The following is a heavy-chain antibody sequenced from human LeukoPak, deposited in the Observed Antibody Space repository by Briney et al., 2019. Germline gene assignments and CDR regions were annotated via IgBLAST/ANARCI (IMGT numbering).Heavy chain of an antibody. CDR2: IYYTGNT. J-gene: IGHJ3*02. Sequence: SATLSLTCTGAGDSINSSSYYWVWIRQPPGKGLQWIGNIYYTGNTYYNPSLKSRVTISVDTSKNQFSLRLSSVTAADTAVYWCASPYLFIFGATTGDVCDIWGQGTMVTVSS. CDR3: ASPYLFIFGATTGDVCDI. CDR1: GDSINSSSYY. V-gene: IGHV4-39*01. D-gene: IGHD1-26*01.